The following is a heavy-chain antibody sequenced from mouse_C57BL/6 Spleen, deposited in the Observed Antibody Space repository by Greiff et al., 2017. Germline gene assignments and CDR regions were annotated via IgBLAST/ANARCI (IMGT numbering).Heavy chain of an antibody. V-gene: IGHV5-2*01. J-gene: IGHJ1*03. D-gene: IGHD1-1*01. Sequence: DVHLVESGGGLVQPGESLKLSCESNEYEFPSHDMSWVRKTPEKRLELVAAINSDGGSTYYPDTMERRFIISRDNTKKTLYLQMSSLRSEDTALYYCARHRYGSRWGYFDVWGTGTTVTVSS. CDR3: ARHRYGSRWGYFDV. CDR1: EYEFPSHD. CDR2: INSDGGST.